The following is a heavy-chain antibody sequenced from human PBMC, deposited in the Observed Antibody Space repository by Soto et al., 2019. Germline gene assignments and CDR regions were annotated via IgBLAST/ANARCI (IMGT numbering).Heavy chain of an antibody. D-gene: IGHD3-22*01. V-gene: IGHV3-49*03. Sequence: PGGSLRLSCTTSGFTFGDYAMSWFRQAPGKGLEWVAFIRSKVYGGTTEYAASVKGRFTISRDDSKSIAYLQMNSLKTEDTAVYYCTTRGVVVIWTDPFDIWGQGTMVTVSS. J-gene: IGHJ3*02. CDR2: IRSKVYGGTT. CDR3: TTRGVVVIWTDPFDI. CDR1: GFTFGDYA.